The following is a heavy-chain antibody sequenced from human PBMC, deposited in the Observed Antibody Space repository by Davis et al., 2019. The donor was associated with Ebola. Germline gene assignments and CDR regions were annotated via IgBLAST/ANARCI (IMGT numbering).Heavy chain of an antibody. D-gene: IGHD6-19*01. V-gene: IGHV1-18*01. CDR1: GYSFTDDG. J-gene: IGHJ4*02. Sequence: AASVKVSCKASGYSFTDDGISWVRQAPGQGLEWMGWISTYNGNTNYAQKLQGRVTMTTDTSTSTAYMELRSLRSDDTAVYYCARDRLAVAADYWGQGTLVTVSS. CDR2: ISTYNGNT. CDR3: ARDRLAVAADY.